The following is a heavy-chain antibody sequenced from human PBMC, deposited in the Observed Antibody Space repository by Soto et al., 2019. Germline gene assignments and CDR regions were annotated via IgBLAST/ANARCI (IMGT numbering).Heavy chain of an antibody. CDR2: IYYSGST. CDR3: ARDTIYGVVSPNQYYYGMDV. Sequence: SETLSLTCAVSGGSISSGGYSWSWIRQQPGKGLEWIGYIYYSGSTYYNPSLKSRVTISVDTSKNQFSLKLSSVTAADTAVYYCARDTIYGVVSPNQYYYGMDVWGQGTTVTVSS. CDR1: GGSISSGGYS. J-gene: IGHJ6*02. D-gene: IGHD3-3*01. V-gene: IGHV4-31*11.